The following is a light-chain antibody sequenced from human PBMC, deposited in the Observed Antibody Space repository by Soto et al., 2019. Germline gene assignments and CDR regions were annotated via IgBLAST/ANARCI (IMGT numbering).Light chain of an antibody. CDR1: QSVSRN. J-gene: IGKJ4*01. CDR2: GAS. V-gene: IGKV3-15*01. CDR3: QQYNKWPLT. Sequence: EIVMTQSPATLSVSPGERATLSCRASQSVSRNLAWYQQKPGQAPRLLIYGASTRATDIAARISGSGSGTEFTLSSGSLQSEDFAVYYCQQYNKWPLTFGGGTKVEIK.